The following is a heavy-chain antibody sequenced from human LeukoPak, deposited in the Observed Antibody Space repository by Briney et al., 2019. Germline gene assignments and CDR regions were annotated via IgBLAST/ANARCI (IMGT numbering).Heavy chain of an antibody. D-gene: IGHD3-10*01. V-gene: IGHV3-23*01. CDR2: ISGSGGST. CDR1: GFTFGDYA. J-gene: IGHJ1*01. Sequence: GGSLRLSCTASGFTFGDYAMSWFRQAPGKGLEWVSAISGSGGSTYYADSVKGRFTISRDNSKNTLYLQMNSLRAEDTAVYYCANALYYYGSGSYPFQHWGQGTLVTVSS. CDR3: ANALYYYGSGSYPFQH.